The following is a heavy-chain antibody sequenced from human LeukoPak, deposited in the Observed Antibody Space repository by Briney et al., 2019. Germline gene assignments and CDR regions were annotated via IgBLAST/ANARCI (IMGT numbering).Heavy chain of an antibody. V-gene: IGHV4-39*01. J-gene: IGHJ4*02. CDR2: VYYSGST. CDR1: GGSISSSSYY. CDR3: ATPKTKQWLAQGGFDY. D-gene: IGHD6-19*01. Sequence: SETLSLTCTVSGGSISSSSYYWGWIRQPPGKGLEWIGSVYYSGSTYYNPSLKSRVTISVDTSKNQFSLKLSSVTAADTAVYYCATPKTKQWLAQGGFDYWGQGTLVTVSS.